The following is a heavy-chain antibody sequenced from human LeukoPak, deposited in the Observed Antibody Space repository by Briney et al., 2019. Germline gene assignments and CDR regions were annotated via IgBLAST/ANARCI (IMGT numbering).Heavy chain of an antibody. CDR3: ARDPVLVEVVPAAMPENWFDP. Sequence: ASVKVSCKASGYTFTGYYMHWVRQAPGQGLEWMGWINPNSGGTNYAQKFQGRVTMTRDTSISTAYMEQSRLRSDDTAVYYCARDPVLVEVVPAAMPENWFDPWGQGTLVTVSS. J-gene: IGHJ5*02. CDR1: GYTFTGYY. CDR2: INPNSGGT. D-gene: IGHD2-2*01. V-gene: IGHV1-2*02.